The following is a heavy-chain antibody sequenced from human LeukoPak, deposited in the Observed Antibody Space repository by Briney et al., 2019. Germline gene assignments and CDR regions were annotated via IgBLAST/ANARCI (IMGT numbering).Heavy chain of an antibody. J-gene: IGHJ4*02. CDR2: IRYDGSNK. V-gene: IGHV3-30*02. Sequence: GGSLRLSCAASGFTFSSYGMHWVRQAPGKGLEWVAFIRYDGSNKYYADSVKGRFTISRDNSKNTLYLQMNSLRAEDTAVYYCAKQEWLVRDYFDYWGQGTLVTVSS. CDR1: GFTFSSYG. CDR3: AKQEWLVRDYFDY. D-gene: IGHD6-19*01.